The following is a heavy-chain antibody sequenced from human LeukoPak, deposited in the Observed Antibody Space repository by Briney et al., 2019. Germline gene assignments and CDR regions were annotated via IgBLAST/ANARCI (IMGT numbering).Heavy chain of an antibody. CDR1: GGTFSSYA. J-gene: IGHJ4*02. CDR3: ARDRGSYYYDSSGYYSSLDY. CDR2: IIPILGIA. V-gene: IGHV1-69*04. Sequence: SVKVSCKASGGTFSSYAISWVRQAPRQGLEWMGRIIPILGIANYAQKFQGRVTITADKSTSTAYMELSSLRSEDTAVYYCARDRGSYYYDSSGYYSSLDYWGQGTLVTVSS. D-gene: IGHD3-22*01.